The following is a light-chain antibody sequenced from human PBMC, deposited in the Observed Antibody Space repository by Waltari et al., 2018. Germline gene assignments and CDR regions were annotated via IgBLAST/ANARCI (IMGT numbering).Light chain of an antibody. CDR3: QQYNNWPPLT. V-gene: IGKV3-15*01. CDR1: RSVNDN. Sequence: EVVMTQSPATLSLSPGETATLSCRASRSVNDNLAWYQQKRGQAPRLLIYGASTRASGIPVRFSGLGSGTEFTRTLSSLLPEDFAVYYCQQYNNWPPLTFGEGTIVEMK. J-gene: IGKJ4*01. CDR2: GAS.